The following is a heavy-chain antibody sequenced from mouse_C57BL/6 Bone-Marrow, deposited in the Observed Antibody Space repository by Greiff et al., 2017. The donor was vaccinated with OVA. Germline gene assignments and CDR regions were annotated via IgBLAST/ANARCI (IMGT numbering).Heavy chain of an antibody. CDR2: IDPEDGEN. D-gene: IGHD2-2*01. CDR3: ARYGYYRYFDV. Sequence: VQLKESGAELVKPGASVKLSCTASGFNIKDYHMHWVKQRTEQGLEWIGRIDPEDGENKYAPKFQGKATITADTSSNTAYLQLSSLTSEDTAVDYGARYGYYRYFDVWGTGTTVTVSS. J-gene: IGHJ1*03. V-gene: IGHV14-2*01. CDR1: GFNIKDYH.